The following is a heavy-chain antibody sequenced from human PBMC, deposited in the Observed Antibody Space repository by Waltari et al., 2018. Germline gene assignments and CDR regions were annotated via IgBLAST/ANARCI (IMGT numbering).Heavy chain of an antibody. D-gene: IGHD1-1*01. CDR3: ARDVPNGYFDY. CDR1: GFTFKNYW. Sequence: EVHLVQSGGGLIQRGGPLRLSCGVSGFTFKNYWMTWVGQAPGKGLEWVANINQDGRDKNYVDSVEGRFTISRDNAQNSVYLQMNSLRAEDTAVYYCARDVPNGYFDYWGSGTLVTVSS. CDR2: INQDGRDK. V-gene: IGHV3-7*01. J-gene: IGHJ4*02.